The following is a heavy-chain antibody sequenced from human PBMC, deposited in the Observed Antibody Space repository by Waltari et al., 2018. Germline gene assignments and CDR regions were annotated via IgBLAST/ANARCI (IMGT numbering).Heavy chain of an antibody. Sequence: QVQLVQSGAEVKKPGASVKVSCKASGYTFTGYYMHWVRQDPGQGLEWMGWIKPNSGGTNYAQNFQGRGTMTRDTSSSTSYMELSRLRSDDTAVYYCAGSITMVRGVISKGFDPWGQGTLVTVSS. CDR2: IKPNSGGT. D-gene: IGHD3-10*01. V-gene: IGHV1-2*02. CDR1: GYTFTGYY. J-gene: IGHJ5*02. CDR3: AGSITMVRGVISKGFDP.